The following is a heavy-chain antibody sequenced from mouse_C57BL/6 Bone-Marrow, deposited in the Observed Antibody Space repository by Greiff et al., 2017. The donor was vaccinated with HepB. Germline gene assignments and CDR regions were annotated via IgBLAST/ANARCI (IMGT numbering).Heavy chain of an antibody. CDR1: GFNIKDDY. Sequence: VHVKQSGAELVRPGASVKLSCTASGFNIKDDYMHWVKRRPEQGLEWIGWIDPENGDTEYASKFQGKATITADTSSNTAYLQLSSLTSEDTAVYYCTTLLPPRAYWGQGTLVTVSA. CDR2: IDPENGDT. CDR3: TTLLPPRAY. D-gene: IGHD2-3*01. V-gene: IGHV14-4*01. J-gene: IGHJ3*01.